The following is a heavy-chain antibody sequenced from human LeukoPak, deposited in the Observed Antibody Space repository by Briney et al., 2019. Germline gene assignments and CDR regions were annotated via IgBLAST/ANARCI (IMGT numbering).Heavy chain of an antibody. V-gene: IGHV3-20*04. CDR1: GFTFDDYG. CDR3: GKLGCSSTRCYINY. D-gene: IGHD2-2*01. CDR2: INWNGGST. J-gene: IGHJ4*02. Sequence: GGSLRLSCAASGFTFDDYGMSWVRQAPGKGLEWVSGINWNGGSTGYADSVKGRLTISRDNTKNTLYLQMNSLRAEDTAVYYCGKLGCSSTRCYINYWGQGTLVTVSS.